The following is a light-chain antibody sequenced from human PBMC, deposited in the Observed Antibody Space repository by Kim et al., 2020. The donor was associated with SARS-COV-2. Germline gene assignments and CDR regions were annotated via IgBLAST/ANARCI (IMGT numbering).Light chain of an antibody. J-gene: IGKJ4*01. CDR1: QCVGR. CDR2: DTS. V-gene: IGKV3-20*01. Sequence: SVSPGDGATLSCRASQCVGRIVWYQKKSGQPPRLLIYDTSIGATGIPDRFSGSGSGTDFILIISRLEPEDFAVYYCQQYDDSPLTFGGGTKVDIK. CDR3: QQYDDSPLT.